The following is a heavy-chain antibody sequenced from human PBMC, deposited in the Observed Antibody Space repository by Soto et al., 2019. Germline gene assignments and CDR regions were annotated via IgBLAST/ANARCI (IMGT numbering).Heavy chain of an antibody. CDR1: GGSISSYY. CDR3: ARARPGWFDP. J-gene: IGHJ5*02. Sequence: SETLSLTCTVSGGSISSYYWSWIRQPPGKGLEWIGYIYYSGSTNYNPSLKSRVTISVDTSKNQFSLKLSSVTAADTAVHYCARARPGWFDPWGQGTLVTVSS. V-gene: IGHV4-59*01. D-gene: IGHD6-6*01. CDR2: IYYSGST.